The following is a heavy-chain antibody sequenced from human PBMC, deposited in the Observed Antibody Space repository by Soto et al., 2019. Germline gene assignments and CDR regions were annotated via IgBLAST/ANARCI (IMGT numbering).Heavy chain of an antibody. D-gene: IGHD2-2*01. V-gene: IGHV3-53*04. J-gene: IGHJ2*01. CDR1: GFTVSSNY. Sequence: EVQLVESGGGLVQPGGSLRLSCAASGFTVSSNYMSWVRQAPGKGLEWVSVIYSGGSTYYADSVKGRFTISRHNSKNTLYIQMNSLRAEDTAVYYCARGVRYCSSTSCAEGGYFDLWGRGTLVTVSS. CDR2: IYSGGST. CDR3: ARGVRYCSSTSCAEGGYFDL.